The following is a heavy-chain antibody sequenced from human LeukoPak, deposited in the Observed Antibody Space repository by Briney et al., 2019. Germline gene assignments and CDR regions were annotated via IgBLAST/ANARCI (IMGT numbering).Heavy chain of an antibody. J-gene: IGHJ2*01. V-gene: IGHV3-23*01. D-gene: IGHD1-14*01. Sequence: PGGSLRLSCAASGFTFNIYAMTWVRQAPGKGLEWVSGISSSGHSTYYADSVKGRFTISRDNSKMIMYLEMSSLRADDTAIYYCAKDIPAAGYLDRWGRGTLVTVSS. CDR2: ISSSGHST. CDR3: AKDIPAAGYLDR. CDR1: GFTFNIYA.